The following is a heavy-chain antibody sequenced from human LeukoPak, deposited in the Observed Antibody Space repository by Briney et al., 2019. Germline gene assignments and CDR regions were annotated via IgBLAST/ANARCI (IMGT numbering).Heavy chain of an antibody. CDR1: GYTITASY. J-gene: IGHJ4*02. Sequence: ASVKVSCKASGYTITASYVHWVRQAPGQGLEWMGWINPNNGNTKYAQSFQGRVTMTRDTSISTAYMELSSLRSDDTAVYYCARGDRGTTWPVDYWGQGTLVTVSS. V-gene: IGHV1-2*02. D-gene: IGHD1-14*01. CDR2: INPNNGNT. CDR3: ARGDRGTTWPVDY.